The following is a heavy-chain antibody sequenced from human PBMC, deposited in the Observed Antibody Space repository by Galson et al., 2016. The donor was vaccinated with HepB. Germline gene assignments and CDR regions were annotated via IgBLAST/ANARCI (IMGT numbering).Heavy chain of an antibody. CDR3: ARASQGLGYCSGGSCHWYFGL. J-gene: IGHJ2*01. V-gene: IGHV1-69*13. CDR1: GGTFSSYG. Sequence: SVQVSCKASGGTFSSYGISWVRQAPGQGLHWMGGIIPIFGTTNVAQKFQGRVTITADESTSTAYMEMSSLTSEDTAVYYCARASQGLGYCSGGSCHWYFGLWGRGTLVTVSS. CDR2: IIPIFGTT. D-gene: IGHD2-15*01.